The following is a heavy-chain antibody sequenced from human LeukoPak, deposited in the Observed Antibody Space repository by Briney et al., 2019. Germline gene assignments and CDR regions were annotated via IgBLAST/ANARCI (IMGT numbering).Heavy chain of an antibody. CDR3: ARSTTVVAFNWFDL. D-gene: IGHD4-23*01. CDR2: IYPGDSDT. Sequence: GESLKISCNGSGYSFTNYWIGWVRQMPGKGLERMGIIYPGDSDTRYSPSFQGQVTISADKSINTAYLQWSSLKASDTAMYYCARSTTVVAFNWFDLWGQGTLVTVSS. V-gene: IGHV5-51*01. J-gene: IGHJ5*02. CDR1: GYSFTNYW.